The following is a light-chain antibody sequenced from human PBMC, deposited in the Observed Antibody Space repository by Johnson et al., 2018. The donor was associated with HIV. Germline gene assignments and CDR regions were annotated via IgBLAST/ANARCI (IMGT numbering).Light chain of an antibody. Sequence: QSVLTQPPSVSAAPGQKVTISCSGSSSNIGNNYVSWYQQLPGTAPKLLIYESNKRPSGIPDRFSGSKSGTSATLSISGLQTGDEADYYCGTWDTRLSVYVFGTGTKVTVL. J-gene: IGLJ1*01. CDR2: ESN. CDR1: SSNIGNNY. V-gene: IGLV1-51*02. CDR3: GTWDTRLSVYV.